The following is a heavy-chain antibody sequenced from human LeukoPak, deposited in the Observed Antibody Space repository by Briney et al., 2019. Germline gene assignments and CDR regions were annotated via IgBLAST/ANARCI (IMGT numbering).Heavy chain of an antibody. Sequence: PGGSLRLSCAASGFSFSDYNMHWVRQAPGKGLEWVSSISSSSLYIYYADSVKGRFTISRDNAKNSLFLQMNSLRAEDTAVYYCAREGDGYNSPIDYWGQGTLVTVSS. CDR3: AREGDGYNSPIDY. D-gene: IGHD5-24*01. V-gene: IGHV3-21*01. CDR1: GFSFSDYN. J-gene: IGHJ4*02. CDR2: ISSSSLYI.